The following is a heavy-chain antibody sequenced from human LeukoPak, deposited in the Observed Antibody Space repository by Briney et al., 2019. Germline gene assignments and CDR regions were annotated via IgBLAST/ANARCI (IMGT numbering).Heavy chain of an antibody. V-gene: IGHV1-69*13. CDR3: ARVVTGRYYYDSSGYYHN. J-gene: IGHJ4*02. D-gene: IGHD3-22*01. CDR2: IIPIFGTA. CDR1: GGTFSSYA. Sequence: ASVKVSCKASGGTFSSYAISWVRQAPGQGLEWMGGIIPIFGTANYAQKFQGRVTITADESTSTAYMEPSSLRSEDTAVYYCARVVTGRYYYDSSGYYHNWGQGTLVTVSS.